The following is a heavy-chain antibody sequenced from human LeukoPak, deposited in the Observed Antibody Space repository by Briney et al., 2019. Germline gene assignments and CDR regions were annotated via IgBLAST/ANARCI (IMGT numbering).Heavy chain of an antibody. CDR2: INPSGGST. V-gene: IGHV1-46*01. Sequence: ASVKVSCKASGYTFTSYYMHWVRQAPGQGLEWMGIINPSGGSTSYAQKFQGRVTMTRDTSTSTVYMELSSLRSEDTAVYYCASMGSWYNYYYYGMDVWGQGTTVTVSS. D-gene: IGHD6-13*01. J-gene: IGHJ6*02. CDR1: GYTFTSYY. CDR3: ASMGSWYNYYYYGMDV.